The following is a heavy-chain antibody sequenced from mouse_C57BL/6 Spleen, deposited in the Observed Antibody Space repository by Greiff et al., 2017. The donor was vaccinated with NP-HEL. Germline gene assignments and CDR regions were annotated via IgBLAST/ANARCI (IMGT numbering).Heavy chain of an antibody. D-gene: IGHD1-1*01. Sequence: VQLQQSGAELVRPGASVTLSCKASGYTFTDYEMHWVKQTPVHGLEWIGAIDPETGGTAYNQKFKGKAILTADKSSSTAYMELRSLTSEDSAVYYCTRMSITTVDAMDYWGQGTSVTVSS. CDR3: TRMSITTVDAMDY. CDR1: GYTFTDYE. V-gene: IGHV1-15*01. CDR2: IDPETGGT. J-gene: IGHJ4*01.